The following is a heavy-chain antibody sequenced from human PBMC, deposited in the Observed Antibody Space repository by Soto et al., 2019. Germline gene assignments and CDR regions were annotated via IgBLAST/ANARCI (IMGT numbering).Heavy chain of an antibody. V-gene: IGHV3-9*01. CDR2: ISWNSGSI. CDR3: AKDDGFDYYGSGSYYNGILFDY. J-gene: IGHJ4*02. CDR1: GFTFDDYA. Sequence: GGSLRLSCAASGFTFDDYAMHWVRQAPGKGLEWVSGISWNSGSIGYADSVKGRFTISRDNAKNSLYLQMNSLRAEDTALYYCAKDDGFDYYGSGSYYNGILFDYWGQGTLVTVSS. D-gene: IGHD3-10*01.